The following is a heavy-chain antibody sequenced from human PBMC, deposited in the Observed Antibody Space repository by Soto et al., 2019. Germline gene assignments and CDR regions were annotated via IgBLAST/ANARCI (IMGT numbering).Heavy chain of an antibody. CDR2: ISYDGSNK. Sequence: QVQLVESGGGVVQPGRSLRLSCAASGFTFSSYGMHWVRQAPGKGLEWVAVISYDGSNKYYADSVKGRFTISRDNSKNTVYLQMNSLRAEDTAVYYCAKDWGGGYCSGGSCRVDYWGQGTLVTVSS. J-gene: IGHJ4*02. D-gene: IGHD2-15*01. V-gene: IGHV3-30*18. CDR1: GFTFSSYG. CDR3: AKDWGGGYCSGGSCRVDY.